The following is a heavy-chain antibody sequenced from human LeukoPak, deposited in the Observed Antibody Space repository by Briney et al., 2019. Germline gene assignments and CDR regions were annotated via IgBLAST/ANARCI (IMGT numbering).Heavy chain of an antibody. CDR2: ISGSDAGT. Sequence: GGSLRLSCAASGFTFSSYSMNWVRQAPGKGLEWVSAISGSDAGTYYADSVKGRFTISRDNSKNTLYLQMNSLRAEDTAVYYCAKAPVGQAFDIWGQGTMVTVSS. CDR3: AKAPVGQAFDI. J-gene: IGHJ3*02. V-gene: IGHV3-23*01. CDR1: GFTFSSYS.